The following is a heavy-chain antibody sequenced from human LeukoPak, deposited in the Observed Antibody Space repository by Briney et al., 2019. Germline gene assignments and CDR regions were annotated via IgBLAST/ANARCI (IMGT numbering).Heavy chain of an antibody. J-gene: IGHJ3*02. V-gene: IGHV1-2*02. CDR2: INPNSGGT. CDR3: ARGGSGWFDAFDI. Sequence: ASVKVSCKASGGTFSSYAISWVRQAPGQGLEWMGWINPNSGGTNYQGRVTMTRDTSISTAYMELSRLISDDTAVYYCARGGSGWFDAFDIWGQGTMVTVSS. CDR1: GGTFSSYA. D-gene: IGHD6-19*01.